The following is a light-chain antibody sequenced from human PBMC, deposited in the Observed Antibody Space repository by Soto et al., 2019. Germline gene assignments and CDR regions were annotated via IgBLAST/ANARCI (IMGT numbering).Light chain of an antibody. CDR1: SSNIGSNY. CDR2: RNN. CDR3: AAWDDSLNGPVV. Sequence: QSVLTQPPSASGTPGQRVTISCSGSSSNIGSNYVYWYQQLPGTAPKLLIYRNNQRPSGVPDRFSGSKSGTSASLAISGLQSEEEADYYCAAWDDSLNGPVVFGGGTKLTVL. J-gene: IGLJ2*01. V-gene: IGLV1-47*01.